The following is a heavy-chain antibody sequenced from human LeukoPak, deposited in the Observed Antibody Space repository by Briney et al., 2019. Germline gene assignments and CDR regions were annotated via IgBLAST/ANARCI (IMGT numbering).Heavy chain of an antibody. Sequence: GGSLRLSCAASGFTFSNSGMHWVRQAPGKGLEWVAVISFDGSNKNFADSVKGRFTVSRDNSKNTLYLQMNSLRAEDSAVYYCAKDLGSRPRYWYFDLWGRGTLVTVSS. CDR1: GFTFSNSG. D-gene: IGHD3-10*01. CDR3: AKDLGSRPRYWYFDL. CDR2: ISFDGSNK. V-gene: IGHV3-30*18. J-gene: IGHJ2*01.